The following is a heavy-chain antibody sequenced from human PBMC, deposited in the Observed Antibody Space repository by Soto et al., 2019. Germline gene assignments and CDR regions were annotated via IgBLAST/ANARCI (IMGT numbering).Heavy chain of an antibody. Sequence: EVQLLESGGGLVQPGGSLRLSCAASGFTFSSYAMSWVRQAPGKGLEWVSAISGSGGSTYYADSVKGRFTISRDTSKDPLYLQRNGLRAEDTAVYYSAKAGIAAAGTDYYYYYMDVWGKGTTVTVSS. D-gene: IGHD6-13*01. CDR1: GFTFSSYA. J-gene: IGHJ6*03. CDR2: ISGSGGST. CDR3: AKAGIAAAGTDYYYYYMDV. V-gene: IGHV3-23*01.